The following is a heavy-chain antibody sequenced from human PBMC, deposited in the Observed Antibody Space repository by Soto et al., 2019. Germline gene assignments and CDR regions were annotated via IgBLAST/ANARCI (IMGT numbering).Heavy chain of an antibody. CDR3: ARGVGSGSYYNQYNWFAP. Sequence: QVQLVQSGGEVKKPGASVKVSCKASGYTFTNYGICWVRQAPGQGLECMVWINVYNGNTKYAQKVQCRVTMATETATSTAYMELRSLRADGSVVYYCARGVGSGSYYNQYNWFAPWGQGTLVTVSS. CDR2: INVYNGNT. D-gene: IGHD3-10*01. CDR1: GYTFTNYG. J-gene: IGHJ5*02. V-gene: IGHV1-18*01.